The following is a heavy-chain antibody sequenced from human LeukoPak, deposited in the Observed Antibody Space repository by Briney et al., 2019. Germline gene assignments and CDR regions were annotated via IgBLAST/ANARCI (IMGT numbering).Heavy chain of an antibody. D-gene: IGHD1-26*01. Sequence: GGSLRLSCAASGFTFSSYAMSWVRQAPGKGLEWVSAISGSGGSTYYADSVKGRFTISRDNSKNTLYLQMNSLRAEGTAVYYCAKERSEWELLSWFDPWGQGTLVTVSS. CDR2: ISGSGGST. J-gene: IGHJ5*02. CDR1: GFTFSSYA. CDR3: AKERSEWELLSWFDP. V-gene: IGHV3-23*01.